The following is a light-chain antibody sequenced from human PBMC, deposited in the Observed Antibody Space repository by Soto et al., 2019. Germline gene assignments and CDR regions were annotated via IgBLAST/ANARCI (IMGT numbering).Light chain of an antibody. Sequence: DIVLTQSPLSLPVTPGEPASISCRSSQSLLHSNGNIYLDWYLQKPGQSPQLLIYLCSIRASGVPDRFSGSGSGTDFTLNITRVEADDVGVYYCMQAIQAPRTFGLGTKVEIK. J-gene: IGKJ1*01. CDR3: MQAIQAPRT. CDR1: QSLLHSNGNIY. V-gene: IGKV2-28*01. CDR2: LCS.